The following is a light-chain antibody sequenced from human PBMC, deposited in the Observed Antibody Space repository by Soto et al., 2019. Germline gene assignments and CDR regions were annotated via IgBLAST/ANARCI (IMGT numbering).Light chain of an antibody. Sequence: EVVLTQSPGTLSLSPGERLTLSCRACQTVTNDYLAWYQQKDGQAPRLLIYDASTRATGVPDRFSGSGSGPEYTLTITRLEPEDFAVYSCQQYGFSPISFGQGTRLETK. J-gene: IGKJ5*01. CDR3: QQYGFSPIS. CDR2: DAS. CDR1: QTVTNDY. V-gene: IGKV3-20*01.